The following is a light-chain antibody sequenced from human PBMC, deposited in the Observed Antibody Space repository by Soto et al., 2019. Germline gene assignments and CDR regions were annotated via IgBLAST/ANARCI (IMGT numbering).Light chain of an antibody. CDR2: TNN. CDR3: AAWHDSLSGVI. Sequence: SVLTQPPSASGTPGQRVTIACFVRRPSIGSNHVYWYQQLPGMAPKILIYTNNQRPSGVPVRFSASESGTSASLAISVLRSEDEAEYYCAAWHDSLSGVIFGGGTKLTVL. V-gene: IGLV1-47*02. J-gene: IGLJ2*01. CDR1: RPSIGSNH.